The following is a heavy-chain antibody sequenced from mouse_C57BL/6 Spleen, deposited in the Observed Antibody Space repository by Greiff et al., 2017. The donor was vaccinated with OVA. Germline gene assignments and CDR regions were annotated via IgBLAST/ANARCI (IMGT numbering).Heavy chain of an antibody. CDR1: GYSITSGYY. CDR2: ISYDGSN. D-gene: IGHD2-1*01. J-gene: IGHJ4*01. CDR3: ARPYGNFYAMDY. V-gene: IGHV3-6*01. Sequence: EVQLVESGPGLVKPSQSLSLTCSVTGYSITSGYYWNWIRQFPGNKLEWMGYISYDGSNNYNPSLKNRISITRDTSKNQFFLKLNSVTTEDTATYYCARPYGNFYAMDYWGQGTSVTVSS.